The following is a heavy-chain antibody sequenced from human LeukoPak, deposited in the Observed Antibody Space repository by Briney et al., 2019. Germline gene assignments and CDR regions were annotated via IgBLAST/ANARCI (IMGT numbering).Heavy chain of an antibody. CDR1: GYTFTSYG. CDR3: ARESGYYYGSGSSTAYYYYGMDV. V-gene: IGHV1-18*04. J-gene: IGHJ6*04. Sequence: GASVKVSCKASGYTFTSYGISWVRQAPGQGLEWMGWISAYNGNTNYAQKLQGRVTMTTDTSTSTACMELRSLRSDDTAVYYCARESGYYYGSGSSTAYYYYGMDVWGKGTTVTVSS. D-gene: IGHD3-10*01. CDR2: ISAYNGNT.